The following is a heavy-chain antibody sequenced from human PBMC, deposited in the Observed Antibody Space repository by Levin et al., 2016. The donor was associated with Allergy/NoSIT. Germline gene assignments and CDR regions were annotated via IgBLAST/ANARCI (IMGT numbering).Heavy chain of an antibody. D-gene: IGHD2-15*01. J-gene: IGHJ6*02. Sequence: ASVKVSCKASGYTFTSYGISWVRQAPGQGLEWMGWISAYNGNTNYAQKLQGRVTMTTDTSTSTAYMELRSLRSDDTAVYYCARSYCSGGSCYSLYYYGMDVWGQGTTVTVSS. CDR1: GYTFTSYG. CDR3: ARSYCSGGSCYSLYYYGMDV. V-gene: IGHV1-18*04. CDR2: ISAYNGNT.